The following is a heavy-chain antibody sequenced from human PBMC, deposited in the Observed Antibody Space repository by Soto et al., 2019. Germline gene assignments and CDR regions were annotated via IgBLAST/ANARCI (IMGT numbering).Heavy chain of an antibody. J-gene: IGHJ4*02. D-gene: IGHD2-21*02. CDR3: AKTGAPGGDLYFFDY. V-gene: IGHV3-30*18. CDR2: ISYDGSNK. CDR1: GFTFSSYG. Sequence: QVQLVESGGGVVQPGRSLRLSCAASGFTFSSYGMHWVRQAPGKGLECVAVISYDGSNKYYADSVKGRFTISRDNSKNPLYLQMTSLTAEDTAVYYCAKTGAPGGDLYFFDYWGQGTLVTVSS.